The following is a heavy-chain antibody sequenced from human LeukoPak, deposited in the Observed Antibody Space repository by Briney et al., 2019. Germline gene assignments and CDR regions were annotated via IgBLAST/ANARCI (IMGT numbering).Heavy chain of an antibody. CDR2: IYYSGST. J-gene: IGHJ3*02. Sequence: SQTLSLTCTVSGGSISSGDYYWSWIRQPPGKGLEWIGYIYYSGSTYYNPSLKSRVTISVDTSKNQFSLKLSSLTAADTAVYYCARTTSPQIDIGFDIWGQGTMVTVSS. V-gene: IGHV4-30-4*08. D-gene: IGHD2-15*01. CDR1: GGSISSGDYY. CDR3: ARTTSPQIDIGFDI.